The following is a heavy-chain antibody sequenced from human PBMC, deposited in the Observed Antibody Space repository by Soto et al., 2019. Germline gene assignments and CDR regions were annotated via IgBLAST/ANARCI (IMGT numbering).Heavy chain of an antibody. CDR3: AKTGAEQQLILGDVDN. Sequence: EVQLVESGGGLVQPGRSLRLSCAASGFTFDDYAMHWVRQAPGKGLEWVSGLRWNGDSIGYADSVKGRFTISRDNAKNSLYLQMDRLRAEDTALYYCAKTGAEQQLILGDVDNWGQGTVVTVSP. D-gene: IGHD6-13*01. J-gene: IGHJ4*02. CDR2: LRWNGDSI. V-gene: IGHV3-9*01. CDR1: GFTFDDYA.